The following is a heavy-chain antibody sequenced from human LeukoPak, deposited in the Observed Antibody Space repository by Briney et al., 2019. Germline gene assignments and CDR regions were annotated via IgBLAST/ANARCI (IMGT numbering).Heavy chain of an antibody. CDR1: GFTFSEAW. Sequence: GGSLRLSCTASGFTFSEAWMSWVRQAPGKGLEWVGRIKSKTDGGTTDYAAPVKGRFTISRDDSKNTLYLQMNSLKTEDTAVYYCTTAYYYGSGSPWYFDYWGQGTLVTVSS. D-gene: IGHD3-10*01. CDR3: TTAYYYGSGSPWYFDY. J-gene: IGHJ4*02. CDR2: IKSKTDGGTT. V-gene: IGHV3-15*01.